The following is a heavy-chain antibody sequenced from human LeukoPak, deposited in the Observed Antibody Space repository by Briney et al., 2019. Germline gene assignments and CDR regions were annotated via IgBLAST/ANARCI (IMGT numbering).Heavy chain of an antibody. D-gene: IGHD6-19*01. J-gene: IGHJ4*02. CDR3: VKGGVAVAAVFDY. CDR1: GFTFSSYA. CDR2: ISSNGGST. V-gene: IGHV3-64D*06. Sequence: GGSLRLSCSASGFTFSSYAMHWVRQAPGKGLVYVPAISSNGGSTYYADSVKGRFTISRDNSKNTLYLQMSSLRAEDTAVYYCVKGGVAVAAVFDYWGQGTLVTVSS.